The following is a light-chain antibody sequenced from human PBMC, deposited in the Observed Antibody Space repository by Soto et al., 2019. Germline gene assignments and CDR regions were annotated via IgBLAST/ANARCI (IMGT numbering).Light chain of an antibody. V-gene: IGLV7-46*01. Sequence: QAVVTQEPSLTVSPGGTVTLTCGSSTGAVTSGHYPHWFQQKPGQAPRTLIYDTSNRHSWTPDRFSGSLLGGKAALTLSDAQPEDEADYYCLVIYTGVGEVFGTGTKLTVL. CDR2: DTS. J-gene: IGLJ1*01. CDR3: LVIYTGVGEV. CDR1: TGAVTSGHY.